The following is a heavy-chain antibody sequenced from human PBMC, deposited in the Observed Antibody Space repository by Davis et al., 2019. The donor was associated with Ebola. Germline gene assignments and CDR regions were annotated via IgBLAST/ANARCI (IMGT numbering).Heavy chain of an antibody. V-gene: IGHV3-30*02. J-gene: IGHJ3*02. CDR1: GFTFSSYG. D-gene: IGHD5-18*01. Sequence: GGSLRLSCAASGFTFSSYGMHWVRQAPGKGLEWVAFIRYDGSNKYYADSVKGRFTISRDNSKNTLYLQMNALKVEDTAVYYCARPLMLYGYDNDAFEMWGQGTRVTVS. CDR2: IRYDGSNK. CDR3: ARPLMLYGYDNDAFEM.